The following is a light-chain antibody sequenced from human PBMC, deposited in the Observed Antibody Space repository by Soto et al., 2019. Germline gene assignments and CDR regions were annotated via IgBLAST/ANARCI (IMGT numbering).Light chain of an antibody. CDR3: TSYAGGNNV. Sequence: HSVLTQPPSASGSPGQSVTISCTGTSSDVGGYNYVSWYQQHPGKVPKLMVYEVNKRPSGVPDRFSGSKSGNTASLTVSGLQAEDEADYYCTSYAGGNNVFGTGTKVTV. J-gene: IGLJ1*01. V-gene: IGLV2-8*01. CDR1: SSDVGGYNY. CDR2: EVN.